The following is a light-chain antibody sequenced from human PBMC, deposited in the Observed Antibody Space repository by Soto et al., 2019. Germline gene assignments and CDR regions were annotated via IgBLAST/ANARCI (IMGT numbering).Light chain of an antibody. CDR3: QQYNNWPLT. J-gene: IGKJ4*01. CDR1: QSVSNN. Sequence: EIVMTQSPATLSVSPGERATVPCRASQSVSNNLAWYQQKPGQAPRLLIYGASTRATGIPARFSGSGYGTEFTLTISSLQSEDFAVYSCQQYNNWPLTFGGGTKVDIK. CDR2: GAS. V-gene: IGKV3-15*01.